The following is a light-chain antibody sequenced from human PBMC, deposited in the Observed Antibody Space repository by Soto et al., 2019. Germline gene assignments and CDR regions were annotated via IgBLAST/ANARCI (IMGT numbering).Light chain of an antibody. CDR2: EGS. CDR1: SSDVGSYNL. Sequence: QSALTQPASVSGSPGQSITISCTGTSSDVGSYNLVSWYQQHPGKAPKLMIYEGSKRPSGVSNRFSGSKSGNTASLTISGVQAEDEADYYCCSYAGSSTVVFGGGTKRTVL. J-gene: IGLJ2*01. CDR3: CSYAGSSTVV. V-gene: IGLV2-23*01.